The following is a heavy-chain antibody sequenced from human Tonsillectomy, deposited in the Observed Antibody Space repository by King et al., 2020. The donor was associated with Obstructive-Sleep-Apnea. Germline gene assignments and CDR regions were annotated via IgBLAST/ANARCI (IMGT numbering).Heavy chain of an antibody. CDR1: GGSISSYY. J-gene: IGHJ4*02. CDR3: ARRPDYGDYPFDY. D-gene: IGHD4-17*01. Sequence: VQLQESGPGLVKPSETLSLTCTVSGGSISSYYWSWIRQPPGKGLEWIGYIYYSGSTNYNPPLQSRVTISIDTSKKQFSLKLNSVTAADTAVYYCARRPDYGDYPFDYWGQGTLVTVSS. V-gene: IGHV4-59*08. CDR2: IYYSGST.